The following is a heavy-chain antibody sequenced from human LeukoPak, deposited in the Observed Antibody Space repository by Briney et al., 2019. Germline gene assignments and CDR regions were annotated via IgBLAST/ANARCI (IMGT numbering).Heavy chain of an antibody. D-gene: IGHD1-26*01. V-gene: IGHV1-46*01. J-gene: IGHJ4*02. CDR1: GYTFTSYY. CDR3: AREVGATDY. CDR2: INPSDGGT. Sequence: ASVKVSCKASGYTFTSYYLHWVRQAPGQGLEWMGIINPSDGGTTYAQKFQGRVTMTRDMSTSTVYMELSSLRFEDTAVYFCAREVGATDYWGQGTLVTVSS.